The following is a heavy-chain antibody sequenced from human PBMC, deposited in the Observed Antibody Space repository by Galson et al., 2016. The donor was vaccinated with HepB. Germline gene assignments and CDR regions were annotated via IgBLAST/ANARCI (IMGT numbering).Heavy chain of an antibody. D-gene: IGHD3-16*01. V-gene: IGHV3-30*04. CDR2: ISYDGSNK. Sequence: SLRLSCAASGLIFTGYAIHWVRQAPGKGLEWVAVISYDGSNKYYADSVKGRFTISRDDSKNTLYLQMDSLRPEDTAVYYCARVGFGRSYGQGFDYWGQGTLVTVSS. J-gene: IGHJ4*02. CDR3: ARVGFGRSYGQGFDY. CDR1: GLIFTGYA.